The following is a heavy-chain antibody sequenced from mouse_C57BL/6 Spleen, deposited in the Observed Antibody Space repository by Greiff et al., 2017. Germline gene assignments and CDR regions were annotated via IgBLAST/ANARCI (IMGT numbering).Heavy chain of an antibody. CDR1: GFTFSSYA. CDR2: ISDGGSYT. CDR3: ARDRLSSLAWFAY. Sequence: EVKVVESGGGLVKPGGSLKLSCAASGFTFSSYAMSWVRQTPEKRLEWVATISDGGSYTYYPDNVKGRFTISRDNAKNNLYLQMSHLKSEDTAMYYCARDRLSSLAWFAYWGQGTLVTVSA. V-gene: IGHV5-4*01. J-gene: IGHJ3*01. D-gene: IGHD1-1*01.